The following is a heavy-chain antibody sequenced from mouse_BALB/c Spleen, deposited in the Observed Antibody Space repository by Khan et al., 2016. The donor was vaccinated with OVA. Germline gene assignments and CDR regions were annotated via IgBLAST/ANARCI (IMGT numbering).Heavy chain of an antibody. Sequence: VQLQESGPGLVAPSQSLSITCTVSGFSLSRYNIHWVRQPPGKGLEWLGMIWGGGGTDYNSTLKSRLSISKDNSKSQVFLKMNSLQTDDTAMYYCARAYYRYDGYYAMDYWGQGTSVTFSS. J-gene: IGHJ4*01. CDR2: IWGGGGT. CDR3: ARAYYRYDGYYAMDY. CDR1: GFSLSRYN. D-gene: IGHD2-14*01. V-gene: IGHV2-6-4*01.